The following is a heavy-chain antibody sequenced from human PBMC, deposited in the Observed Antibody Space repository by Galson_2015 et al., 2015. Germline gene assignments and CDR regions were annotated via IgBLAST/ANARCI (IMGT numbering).Heavy chain of an antibody. CDR3: ASDRYNSVVVTATLGQKYYFDY. J-gene: IGHJ4*02. V-gene: IGHV1-3*01. CDR1: GYTFTSYA. Sequence: SVKVSCKASGYTFTSYAMHWVRQAPGQRLERMGWINAGNGNTKYSQKFQGRVTITRDTSASTAYMELSSLRSEDTAVYYCASDRYNSVVVTATLGQKYYFDYWGQGTLVTVSS. CDR2: INAGNGNT. D-gene: IGHD2-21*02.